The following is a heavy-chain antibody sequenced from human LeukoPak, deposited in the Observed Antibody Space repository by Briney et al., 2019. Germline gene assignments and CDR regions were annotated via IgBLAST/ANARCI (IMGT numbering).Heavy chain of an antibody. CDR2: MNPNSGNT. CDR3: ARGSRSVSDFGP. V-gene: IGHV1-8*01. CDR1: GYTFTSYD. Sequence: ASVKVSCKASGYTFTSYDINWVRQATGQGLEWMGWMNPNSGNTGYAQKFQGRVTMTRNTSISTAYMELSSLRSEDTAVYYCARGSRSVSDFGPWGQGTLVTVSS. D-gene: IGHD3-3*01. J-gene: IGHJ5*02.